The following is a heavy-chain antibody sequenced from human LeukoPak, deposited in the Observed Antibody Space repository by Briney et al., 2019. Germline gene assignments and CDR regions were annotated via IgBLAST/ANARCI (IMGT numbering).Heavy chain of an antibody. Sequence: PSETLSLTCTVSGGSISSGSYYWSWIRQPAGKGLEWIGRIYTSGSTNYNPSLKSRVTISVDTSKNQFSLKLSSVTAADTAVYYCARTRGYSGYEDFDYWGQGTLVTVSS. CDR2: IYTSGST. J-gene: IGHJ4*02. CDR3: ARTRGYSGYEDFDY. CDR1: GGSISSGSYY. D-gene: IGHD5-12*01. V-gene: IGHV4-61*02.